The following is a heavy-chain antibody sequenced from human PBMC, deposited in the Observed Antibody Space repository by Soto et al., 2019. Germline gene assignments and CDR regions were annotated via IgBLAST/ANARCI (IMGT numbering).Heavy chain of an antibody. CDR1: GFTFSSYA. CDR2: ISGSGGST. D-gene: IGHD2-15*01. J-gene: IGHJ4*02. CDR3: AKEIYCSGGSCYPLYDY. V-gene: IGHV3-23*01. Sequence: GGSLRLSCAASGFTFSSYAMSWVRQAPGKGLEWVSAISGSGGSTYYADSVKGRFTISRDNSKNTLYLQMNSLRAEDTAVYYCAKEIYCSGGSCYPLYDYWGQGTLVTVSS.